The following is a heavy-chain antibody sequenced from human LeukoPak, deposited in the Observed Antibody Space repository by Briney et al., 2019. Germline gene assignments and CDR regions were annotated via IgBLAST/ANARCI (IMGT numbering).Heavy chain of an antibody. D-gene: IGHD3-3*01. J-gene: IGHJ6*02. CDR3: ARVRGITIFGVVISYYYYGMDV. CDR1: GFTFSSYA. CDR2: IPYDGSNK. Sequence: GGSLRLSCAASGFTFSSYAMHWVRQAPGKGLEWVAVIPYDGSNKYYADSVKGRFTISRDNSKNTLYLQMNSLRAEDTAVYYCARVRGITIFGVVISYYYYGMDVWGQGTTVTVSS. V-gene: IGHV3-30-3*01.